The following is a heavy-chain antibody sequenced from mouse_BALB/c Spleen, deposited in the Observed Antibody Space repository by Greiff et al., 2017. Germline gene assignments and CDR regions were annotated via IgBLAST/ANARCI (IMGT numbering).Heavy chain of an antibody. V-gene: IGHV5-17*02. J-gene: IGHJ2*01. CDR1: GFTFSSFG. CDR2: ISSGSSTI. CDR3: ARDYDSPDY. Sequence: EVHLVESGGGLVQPGGSRKLSCAASGFTFSSFGMHWVRQAPEKGLEWVAYISSGSSTIYYADTVKGRFTISRDNPKNTLFLQMTSLRSEDTAMYYCARDYDSPDYWGQGTTLTVSS. D-gene: IGHD2-4*01.